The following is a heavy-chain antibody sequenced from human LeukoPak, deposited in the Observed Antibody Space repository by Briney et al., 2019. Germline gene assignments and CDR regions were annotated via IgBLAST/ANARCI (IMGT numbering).Heavy chain of an antibody. CDR2: IHYSGRT. V-gene: IGHV4-39*07. CDR1: GGSISSRSYY. Sequence: SETLSLTCSVSGGSISSRSYYWGWIRQPPGKGLEWIGSIHYSGRTYYNSSLKSRVTISVDTSKHQFSLKLNSVTAADTALYYCARDSGGYGTFDYWGQGTLVTVSS. D-gene: IGHD5-12*01. J-gene: IGHJ4*02. CDR3: ARDSGGYGTFDY.